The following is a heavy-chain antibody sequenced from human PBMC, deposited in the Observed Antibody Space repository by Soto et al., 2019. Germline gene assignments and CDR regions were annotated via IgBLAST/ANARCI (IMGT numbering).Heavy chain of an antibody. D-gene: IGHD7-27*01. J-gene: IGHJ4*02. CDR3: AKEVSLGSTVDLGY. CDR2: ISGSGGST. V-gene: IGHV3-23*01. Sequence: GGSLRLSCAASGFTFSIFAMSWVRQSPGKGLEWVSTISGSGGSTYYADAVKGRYTISRDNSMGTLYLQMKSLRVEDTAIYYCAKEVSLGSTVDLGYWGQGALVTVSS. CDR1: GFTFSIFA.